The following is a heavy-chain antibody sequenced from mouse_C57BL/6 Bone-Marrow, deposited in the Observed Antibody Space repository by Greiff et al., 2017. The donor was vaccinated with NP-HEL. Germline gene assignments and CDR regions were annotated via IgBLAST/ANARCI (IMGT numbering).Heavy chain of an antibody. CDR2: INPSNGGT. V-gene: IGHV1-53*01. J-gene: IGHJ3*01. Sequence: VKLQQPGTELVKPGASVKLSCKASGYTFTSYWMHWVKQRPGQGLEWIGNINPSNGGTNYNEKFKSKATLTVDKSSSTAYMQLSSLTSEDSAVYYCARSRDYDPAWFAYWGQGTLVTVSA. D-gene: IGHD2-4*01. CDR1: GYTFTSYW. CDR3: ARSRDYDPAWFAY.